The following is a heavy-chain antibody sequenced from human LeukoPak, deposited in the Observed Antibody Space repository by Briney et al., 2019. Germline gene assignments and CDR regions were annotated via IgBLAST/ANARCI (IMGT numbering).Heavy chain of an antibody. J-gene: IGHJ4*02. Sequence: GGSLRLSCAASGFTFSSYSMNWVRQAPGKGLEWVSSISSSSSYIYYADSVKGRFTISRDNAKNSLYLQMNSLRAEATAVYFCAKDRSWGMNSAEYWGQGTLVTVSS. CDR1: GFTFSSYS. V-gene: IGHV3-21*01. CDR3: AKDRSWGMNSAEY. CDR2: ISSSSSYI. D-gene: IGHD7-27*01.